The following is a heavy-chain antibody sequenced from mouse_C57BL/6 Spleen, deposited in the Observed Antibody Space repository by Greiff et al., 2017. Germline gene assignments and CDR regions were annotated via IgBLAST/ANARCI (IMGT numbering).Heavy chain of an antibody. J-gene: IGHJ3*01. CDR2: IDPEDGET. D-gene: IGHD2-1*01. V-gene: IGHV14-2*01. Sequence: VHVKQSGAELVKPGASVKLSCTASGFNIKDYYMHWVKQRTEQGLEWIGRIDPEDGETKYDPKFQGKATITADTSSNTAYLQLSSLTAEDTAVYYCALYGNYGAYWGQGTRVTVSA. CDR1: GFNIKDYY. CDR3: ALYGNYGAY.